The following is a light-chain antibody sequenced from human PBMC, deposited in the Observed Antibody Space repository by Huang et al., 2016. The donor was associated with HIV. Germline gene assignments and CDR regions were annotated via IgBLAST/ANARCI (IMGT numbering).Light chain of an antibody. CDR3: QQSYSTPRA. J-gene: IGKJ1*01. CDR2: AAS. Sequence: DIQMTQSPSSLSASVGDRVTITCLASQSISSYLIWYQQKPGKAPNLLIYAASSLQSGVPSRFSSSGSGTDFTLTISSLQPEDFATYYCQQSYSTPRAFGQGTKVEIK. CDR1: QSISSY. V-gene: IGKV1-39*01.